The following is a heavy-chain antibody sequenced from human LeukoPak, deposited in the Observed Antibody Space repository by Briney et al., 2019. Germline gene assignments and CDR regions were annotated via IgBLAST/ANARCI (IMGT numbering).Heavy chain of an antibody. J-gene: IGHJ4*02. Sequence: GGSLRLSCAASGFTFSDYYMSWIRQAPGKGLEWVSYISSSGSTIYYADSVTGRFNISRDNSMNTLYLQMNSLRAEDTAVYYCAKDHSSGYYCDYWGQGTLVTVSS. CDR1: GFTFSDYY. CDR2: ISSSGSTI. CDR3: AKDHSSGYYCDY. V-gene: IGHV3-11*04. D-gene: IGHD3-22*01.